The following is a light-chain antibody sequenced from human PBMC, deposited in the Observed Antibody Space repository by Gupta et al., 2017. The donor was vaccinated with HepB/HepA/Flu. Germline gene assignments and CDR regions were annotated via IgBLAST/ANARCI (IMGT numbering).Light chain of an antibody. CDR3: GNSDTQLKCLV. Sequence: QSVLTQPPSVSAAPGQKVSISCSGGSSNIGNRDVSWYQQLPGKATKRIIDETEKRPSGIPDRFSCYTAGTYATPRNHGLPAGDEAYDYCGNSDTQLKCLVFGGGTKLTVL. CDR1: SSNIGNRD. CDR2: ETE. J-gene: IGLJ2*01. V-gene: IGLV1-51*02.